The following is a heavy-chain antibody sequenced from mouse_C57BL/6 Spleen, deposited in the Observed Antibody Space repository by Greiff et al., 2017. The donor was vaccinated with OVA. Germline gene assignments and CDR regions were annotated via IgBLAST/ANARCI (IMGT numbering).Heavy chain of an antibody. D-gene: IGHD2-3*01. CDR1: GFTFSSYA. V-gene: IGHV5-4*01. CDR2: ISDGGSYT. Sequence: EVKVIESGGGLVKPGGSLKLSCAASGFTFSSYAMSWVRQTPEKRLEWVATISDGGSYTYYPDNVKGRFTISRDNAKNNLYLQMSHLKSEDTAMYYCAREGGIYDGYFDYWGQGTTLTVSS. J-gene: IGHJ2*01. CDR3: AREGGIYDGYFDY.